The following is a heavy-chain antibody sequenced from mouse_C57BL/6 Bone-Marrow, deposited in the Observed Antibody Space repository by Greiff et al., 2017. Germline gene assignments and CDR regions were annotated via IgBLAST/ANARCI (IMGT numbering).Heavy chain of an antibody. V-gene: IGHV5-6*01. J-gene: IGHJ3*01. CDR3: ASGYGSSYVWFAY. D-gene: IGHD1-1*01. CDR2: LSSGGSYT. CDR1: GFTFSSYG. Sequence: EVQGVESGGDLVKPGGSLKLSCAASGFTFSSYGMSWVRQTPDKRLEWVATLSSGGSYTYYPDSVKGRFTISRDNAKNTLYLQMSSLKSEDTAMYYCASGYGSSYVWFAYWGQGTLVTVSA.